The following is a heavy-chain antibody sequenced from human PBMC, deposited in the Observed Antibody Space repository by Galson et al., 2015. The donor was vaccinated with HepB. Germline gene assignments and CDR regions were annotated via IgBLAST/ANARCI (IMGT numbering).Heavy chain of an antibody. J-gene: IGHJ4*02. D-gene: IGHD2-21*01. V-gene: IGHV1-18*01. Sequence: SVKVSCKASGYTFTSYGISWVRQAPGQGLEWMGWISAYNGNTNYAQKLQGRVTMTTDTSTSTAYMELRSLRSDDTAVYYCATKTYCGGDCLRDYWGQGTLVTVSS. CDR3: ATKTYCGGDCLRDY. CDR1: GYTFTSYG. CDR2: ISAYNGNT.